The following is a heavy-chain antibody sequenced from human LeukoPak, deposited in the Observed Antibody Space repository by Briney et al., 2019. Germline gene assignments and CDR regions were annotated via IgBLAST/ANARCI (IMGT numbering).Heavy chain of an antibody. CDR3: ARDTARITTPGGPDY. J-gene: IGHJ4*02. D-gene: IGHD6-13*01. CDR1: GYTFASYG. CDR2: ISVYNDNT. Sequence: ASVKVSCKASGYTFASYGISWVRQAPGQGLEWMGWISVYNDNTKYAQNLQGRVTLTTDTSTSTAYMELRSLTSDDTALYYCARDTARITTPGGPDYWGQGTLVTVSS. V-gene: IGHV1-18*01.